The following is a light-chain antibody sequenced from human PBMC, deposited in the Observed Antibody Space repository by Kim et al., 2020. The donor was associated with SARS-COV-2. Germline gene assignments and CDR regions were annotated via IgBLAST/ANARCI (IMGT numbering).Light chain of an antibody. V-gene: IGKV1-5*03. CDR1: QIIDTW. CDR3: QQYNTYSGT. CDR2: QAS. J-gene: IGKJ1*01. Sequence: ASVGDRVTITCRASQIIDTWLAWFQQRPGKAPKLLIYQASTLESGVPSRFSGSGSGTEFTLTISSLQPDDFATYFCQQYNTYSGTFGQGTKVDIK.